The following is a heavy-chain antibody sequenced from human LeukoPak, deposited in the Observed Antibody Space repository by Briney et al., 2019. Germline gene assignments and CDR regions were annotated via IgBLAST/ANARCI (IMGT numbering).Heavy chain of an antibody. CDR2: IYYSGST. D-gene: IGHD4-23*01. V-gene: IGHV4-61*08. CDR1: GGSVSSGGYY. Sequence: PSETLSLTCTVSGGSVSSGGYYWSWIRQPPGKGLEWIGYIYYSGSTNYNPSLKSRVTISVDTSKNQFSLRLTSVTAADTAVYYCARGPYGGRFGYWGQGTLVTVSS. J-gene: IGHJ4*02. CDR3: ARGPYGGRFGY.